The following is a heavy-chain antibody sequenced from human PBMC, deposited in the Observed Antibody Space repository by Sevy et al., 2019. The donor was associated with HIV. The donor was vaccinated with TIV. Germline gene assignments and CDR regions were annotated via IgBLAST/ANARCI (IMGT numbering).Heavy chain of an antibody. CDR1: GYRFSSHW. CDR2: IYPLVSDT. J-gene: IGHJ4*02. Sequence: GESLKISCEASGYRFSSHWMAWVRQMPGKGLEWMGIIYPLVSDTRYSPSFKGQVTISADKSIGTAYLQWRSLKASDTATYYCARLMTYYDGSDYTGDYWGQGTLVTVSS. V-gene: IGHV5-51*01. CDR3: ARLMTYYDGSDYTGDY. D-gene: IGHD3-22*01.